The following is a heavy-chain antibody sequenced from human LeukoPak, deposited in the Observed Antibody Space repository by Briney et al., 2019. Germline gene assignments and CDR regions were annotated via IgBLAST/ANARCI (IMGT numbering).Heavy chain of an antibody. Sequence: PGGSLRLSCAASGFTFSSYGMHWVRQAPGKGLEWVAFTRYDGSNKYYADSVKGRFTISRDNSKNTLYLQMNSLRAEDTAVYYCAKDRFSSSEINWYFDLWGRGTLVTISS. CDR2: TRYDGSNK. V-gene: IGHV3-30*02. J-gene: IGHJ2*01. D-gene: IGHD6-13*01. CDR1: GFTFSSYG. CDR3: AKDRFSSSEINWYFDL.